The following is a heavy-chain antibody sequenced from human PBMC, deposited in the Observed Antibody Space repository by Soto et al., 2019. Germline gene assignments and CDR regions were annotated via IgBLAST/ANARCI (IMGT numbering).Heavy chain of an antibody. Sequence: ASVMVSCKASGYTFTSYYMHWVRQAPGQGLEWMGIINPSGGSTSYAQKFQGRVTMTRDTSTSTVYMELSSLRSEDTAVYYCASGILARRGYSYGLDYWGQGTLVTVSS. V-gene: IGHV1-46*03. CDR1: GYTFTSYY. D-gene: IGHD5-18*01. J-gene: IGHJ4*02. CDR2: INPSGGST. CDR3: ASGILARRGYSYGLDY.